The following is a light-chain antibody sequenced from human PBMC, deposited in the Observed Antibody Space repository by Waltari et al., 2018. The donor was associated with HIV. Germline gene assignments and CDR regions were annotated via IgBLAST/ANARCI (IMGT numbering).Light chain of an antibody. J-gene: IGLJ3*02. Sequence: QSVVTQPPSVSGTPGQTVTISCSGSTSNIGIKTLNWYQHLPGTAPKRLIYGNYQRPSGVPDRFSASKSGTSASLAISGLQSEDEADYYCASWDASLNGWVFGGGTKLTVL. CDR1: TSNIGIKT. CDR2: GNY. CDR3: ASWDASLNGWV. V-gene: IGLV1-44*01.